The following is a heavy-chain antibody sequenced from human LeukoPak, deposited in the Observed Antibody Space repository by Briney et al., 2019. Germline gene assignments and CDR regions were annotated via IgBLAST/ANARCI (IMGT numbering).Heavy chain of an antibody. D-gene: IGHD3-16*01. CDR2: MKEDGSDE. J-gene: IGHJ1*01. Sequence: GESLRLSCSAFEFSFSLSTMSWVRQAAGKGLEWVAKMKEDGSDENYVDSVKGRFTISRDNSKNSLYLQMNSLRPEDTAVYFCVVGGAGGGYFPNWGQGSLVIVSA. CDR1: EFSFSLST. CDR3: VVGGAGGGYFPN. V-gene: IGHV3-7*01.